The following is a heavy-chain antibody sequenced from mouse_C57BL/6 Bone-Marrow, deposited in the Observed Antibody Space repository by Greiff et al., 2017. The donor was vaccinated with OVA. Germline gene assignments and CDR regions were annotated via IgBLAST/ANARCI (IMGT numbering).Heavy chain of an antibody. D-gene: IGHD1-1*02. J-gene: IGHJ1*03. CDR1: GFPSSDYG. CDR2: ISSGSSTI. Sequence: VQLVESGGGLVKPGGSLKLSCAASGFPSSDYGMPWVRQAPEKGLEWFAYISSGSSTIYYADTVKGRFTISRDNAKNTLFLQITSLRAEDTALCYCARAPLMGVWGTGTTVTVSS. CDR3: ARAPLMGV. V-gene: IGHV5-17*01.